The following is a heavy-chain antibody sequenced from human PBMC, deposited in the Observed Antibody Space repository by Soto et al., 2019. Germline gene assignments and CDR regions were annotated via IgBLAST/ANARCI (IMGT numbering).Heavy chain of an antibody. V-gene: IGHV4-59*01. CDR2: VYYNGDT. J-gene: IGHJ4*02. CDR1: GGSTHSYY. D-gene: IGHD2-15*01. CDR3: ARGHGHGGSSFDF. Sequence: QVQLQESGPGLVKPSETLSLTCTVSGGSTHSYYWAWIRQPPGKGLEWMGYVYYNGDTNYNPSLKIRVTISVVASKNQFALKLTSVTPADMVVYYCARGHGHGGSSFDFWGQGTLVTVSS.